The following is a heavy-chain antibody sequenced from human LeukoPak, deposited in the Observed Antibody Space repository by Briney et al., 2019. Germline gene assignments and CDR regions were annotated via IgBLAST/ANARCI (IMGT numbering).Heavy chain of an antibody. CDR3: ARGLYWFDP. CDR1: GFTFSSYS. CDR2: ISSRSIYI. V-gene: IGHV3-21*01. J-gene: IGHJ5*02. Sequence: GGTLRLSCAASGFTFSSYSMNWVRQAPGEGREWVSYISSRSIYIHYADSVKGRFTISRDNVKNSLYLQMNSLSAEDTAVYYCARGLYWFDPWGQGTLVTVSS.